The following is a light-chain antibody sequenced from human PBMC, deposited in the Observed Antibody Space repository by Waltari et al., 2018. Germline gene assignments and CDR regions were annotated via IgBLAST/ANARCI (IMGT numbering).Light chain of an antibody. Sequence: QSVLTQPPSASGTPGQGVTISCSGSRSNIGTTTVNWYQQLRGTAPKVLMYSNNQRPPGVPDRVSGVKSGTSASLAVSGLQSEDEGDYYCATWDDSLNGVVFGGGTKLTVL. CDR3: ATWDDSLNGVV. J-gene: IGLJ2*01. V-gene: IGLV1-44*01. CDR2: SNN. CDR1: RSNIGTTT.